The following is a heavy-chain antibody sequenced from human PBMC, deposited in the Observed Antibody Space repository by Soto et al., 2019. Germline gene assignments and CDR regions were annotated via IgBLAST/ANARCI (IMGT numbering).Heavy chain of an antibody. J-gene: IGHJ3*02. Sequence: GGSLRLSCAASGFTFGSYWMSWVRQAPGKGLEWVANIKQDGSEKYYVDSVKGRFTISRDNAKNSLYLQMNSLRAEDTAVYYCARDRYPSVVITPIDIWGQGTMVTVSS. CDR3: ARDRYPSVVITPIDI. V-gene: IGHV3-7*05. D-gene: IGHD3-22*01. CDR2: IKQDGSEK. CDR1: GFTFGSYW.